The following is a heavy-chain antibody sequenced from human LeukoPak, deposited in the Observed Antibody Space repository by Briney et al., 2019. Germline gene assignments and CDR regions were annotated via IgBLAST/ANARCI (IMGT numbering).Heavy chain of an antibody. D-gene: IGHD6-19*01. CDR2: ISGSGGST. CDR1: GFTFSSYA. Sequence: GGSLRLSCAASGFTFSSYAMSWVRQAPGKGLEWVSAISGSGGSTYYADSVKGRFTISRDNAKNSLYLQMNSLRAEDTAVYYCARKSGWFFAEDYWGQGTLVTVSS. CDR3: ARKSGWFFAEDY. J-gene: IGHJ4*02. V-gene: IGHV3-23*01.